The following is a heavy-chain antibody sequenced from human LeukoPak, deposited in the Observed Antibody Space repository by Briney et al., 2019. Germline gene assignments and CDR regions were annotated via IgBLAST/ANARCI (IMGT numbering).Heavy chain of an antibody. V-gene: IGHV3-7*01. CDR2: IKQDGSEK. J-gene: IGHJ5*02. CDR3: ARAPGEGWFDP. Sequence: GGSLRPSCAASGFTFSSYWMSWVRQAPGKGLEWVASIKQDGSEKYYVDSVKGRFTISRDNAKNSLYLQMNSLRAEDTALYYCARAPGEGWFDPWGQGTLVTVSS. D-gene: IGHD4-17*01. CDR1: GFTFSSYW.